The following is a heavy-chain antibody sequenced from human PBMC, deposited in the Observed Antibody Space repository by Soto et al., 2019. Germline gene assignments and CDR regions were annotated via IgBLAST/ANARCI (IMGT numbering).Heavy chain of an antibody. J-gene: IGHJ4*02. CDR1: DVIFSSSS. V-gene: IGHV1-18*01. D-gene: IGHD4-17*01. Sequence: ASLRSSCPASDVIFSSSSIIWVRQSPGQGLEWMGWINPYNGNTKFAQKLQDRVTMTTATSTSTAYMELASLRSDDTAVYYCARGCIAVTTHLCYWGQGTLVTVSS. CDR2: INPYNGNT. CDR3: ARGCIAVTTHLCY.